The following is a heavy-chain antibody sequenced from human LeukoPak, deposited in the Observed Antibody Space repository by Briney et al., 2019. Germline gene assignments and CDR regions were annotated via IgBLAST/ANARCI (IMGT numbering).Heavy chain of an antibody. CDR3: ARGRFGELLFDY. J-gene: IGHJ4*02. D-gene: IGHD3-10*01. CDR2: IYYSGST. Sequence: PSETLSLTCTVSGGSLSSYYWSWIRQPPGKGLEWIGYIYYSGSTNYNPSLKSRVTISVDTSKNQFSLKLSSVTAADTAVYYCARGRFGELLFDYWGQGTLVTVSS. V-gene: IGHV4-59*01. CDR1: GGSLSSYY.